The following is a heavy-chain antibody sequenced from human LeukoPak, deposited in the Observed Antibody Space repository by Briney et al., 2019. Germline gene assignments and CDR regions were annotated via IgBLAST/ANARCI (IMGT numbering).Heavy chain of an antibody. D-gene: IGHD2-8*01. J-gene: IGHJ3*02. Sequence: SETLSLTCAVYGGSFSGYYWSWIRQPPGKGLEWIGEINHSGSTNYNPSLKSRLTISVDTSKNQFSLKLSSVTAADTAVYYCARGDRPREIPPLIRKKNAFDIWGQGTMVTVSS. CDR3: ARGDRPREIPPLIRKKNAFDI. CDR1: GGSFSGYY. V-gene: IGHV4-34*01. CDR2: INHSGST.